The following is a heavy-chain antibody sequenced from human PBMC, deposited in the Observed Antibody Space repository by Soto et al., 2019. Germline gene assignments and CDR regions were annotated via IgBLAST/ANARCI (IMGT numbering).Heavy chain of an antibody. J-gene: IGHJ4*02. V-gene: IGHV3-23*01. CDR3: ASGSSGWYDLYYFDY. CDR1: GFTFSSYA. D-gene: IGHD6-19*01. Sequence: GGSLRLSCAASGFTFSSYAMSWVRQAPGKGLEWVSAISGSGGSTYYADSVKGRFTISRDNSKNTLYLQMNGLRAEDTAVYYCASGSSGWYDLYYFDYWGQGTLVTVSS. CDR2: ISGSGGST.